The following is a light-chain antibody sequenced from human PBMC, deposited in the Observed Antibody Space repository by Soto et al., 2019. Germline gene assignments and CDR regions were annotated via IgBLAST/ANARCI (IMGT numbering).Light chain of an antibody. J-gene: IGKJ4*01. CDR1: QSVSSN. V-gene: IGKV3-15*01. CDR2: VSS. CDR3: QQYNVLPLT. Sequence: EIVMTQSPATLSVSPGERATLSCRASQSVSSNLAWYQQKPGQTPKLLIYVSSTKATGNPARFSGSGSGTEFTLTISSLPSEDFAVYYCQQYNVLPLTFGGRTQVQFK.